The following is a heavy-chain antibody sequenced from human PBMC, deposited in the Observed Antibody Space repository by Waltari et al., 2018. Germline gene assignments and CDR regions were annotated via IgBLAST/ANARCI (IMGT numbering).Heavy chain of an antibody. V-gene: IGHV3-74*01. CDR3: ASDRVLYGLDV. D-gene: IGHD3-10*01. CDR1: GFTLSTYW. CDR2: ITSDGSGA. Sequence: EEQLVESGGGLVQQGGSLRLSCAAAGFTLSTYWMHWVRQAPGTGLVWVSRITSDGSGANYADSVKGRFTISRDNAKNTLYLQMNSLSAEDTAVYYCASDRVLYGLDVWGQGTTVTVSS. J-gene: IGHJ6*02.